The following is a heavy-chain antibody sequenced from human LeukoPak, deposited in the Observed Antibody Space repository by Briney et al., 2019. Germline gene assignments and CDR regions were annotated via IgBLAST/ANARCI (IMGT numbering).Heavy chain of an antibody. CDR1: GGSISSGGYY. D-gene: IGHD5-12*01. CDR3: ARRGVGGYVQDY. Sequence: SETLSLTCTVSGGSISSGGYYWSWIRQHPGKGLEWIGYIYYSGSTYYNPSLKSRVTISVDTSKNQFSLKLSSVTAADTAVYYCARRGVGGYVQDYWGQGTLVTVSS. J-gene: IGHJ4*02. CDR2: IYYSGST. V-gene: IGHV4-31*03.